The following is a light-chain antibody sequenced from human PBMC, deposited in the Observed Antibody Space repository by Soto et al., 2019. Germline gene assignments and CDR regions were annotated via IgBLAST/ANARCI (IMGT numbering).Light chain of an antibody. CDR1: QSVSNN. J-gene: IGKJ2*01. Sequence: EILLTQSPATLSLSPGERAALSCRASQSVSNNLGWYQQKPGQAPRLLIYDASNRATDIPARFSGSGSGTEFTLTINRLEPEEFAVYYCQQRSNWPRTFGQGTKVDIK. CDR3: QQRSNWPRT. V-gene: IGKV3-11*01. CDR2: DAS.